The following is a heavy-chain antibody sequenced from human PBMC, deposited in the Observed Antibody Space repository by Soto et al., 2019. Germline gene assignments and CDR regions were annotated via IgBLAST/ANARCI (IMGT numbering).Heavy chain of an antibody. V-gene: IGHV1-3*01. Sequence: GXSVKVSCKASGYTFTGYAMHWVRQAPGQRLEWMGWINAGNGNTKYSQKFQGRVTITRDTSASTAYMELSSLRSEDTAVYYCARDSSGWYNYYYGMDVWGQGTTVTVSS. CDR1: GYTFTGYA. CDR3: ARDSSGWYNYYYGMDV. J-gene: IGHJ6*02. D-gene: IGHD6-19*01. CDR2: INAGNGNT.